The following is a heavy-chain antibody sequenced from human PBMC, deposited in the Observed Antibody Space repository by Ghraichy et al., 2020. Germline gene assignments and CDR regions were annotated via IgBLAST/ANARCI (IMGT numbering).Heavy chain of an antibody. J-gene: IGHJ3*02. V-gene: IGHV1-18*04. CDR3: ARGYYYYDSGGYEDTFDI. CDR1: GYTFTTYG. D-gene: IGHD3-22*01. Sequence: ASVKVSCKASGYTFTTYGISWVRQAPGQGLEWVGWISGKDGETNYAQKLRGRVTMTTDTSTTTVYMELRSLRSDDTAVYHCARGYYYYDSGGYEDTFDIWGQGTMVTVAS. CDR2: ISGKDGET.